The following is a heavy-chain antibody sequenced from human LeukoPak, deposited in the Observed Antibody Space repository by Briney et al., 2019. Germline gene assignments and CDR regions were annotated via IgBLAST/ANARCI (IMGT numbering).Heavy chain of an antibody. V-gene: IGHV3-66*01. Sequence: GGSLRLSCAASGFTVSNSYMCWVRQAPGPGLDLESVIYSGDGTYYADSVNVRFTLSIDISTNKVDLQLNIRTAADTAMYFCAGGLYGSGTGKYWGLGTLVTVS. CDR1: GFTVSNSY. CDR2: IYSGDGT. CDR3: AGGLYGSGTGKY. J-gene: IGHJ4*02. D-gene: IGHD3-10*01.